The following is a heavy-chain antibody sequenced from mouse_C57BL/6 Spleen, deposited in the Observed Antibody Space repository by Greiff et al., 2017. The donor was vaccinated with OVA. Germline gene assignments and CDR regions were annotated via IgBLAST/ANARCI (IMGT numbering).Heavy chain of an antibody. CDR2: ISSGSSTI. Sequence: EVQLVESGGGLVKPGGSLKLSCAASGFTFSDYGMHWVRQAPEKGLEWVAYISSGSSTIYYADTVTGRFTISRDNAKNTLFLQMTSLRSEDTAMYYCARSYYYGSSWDYYFDYWGQGTTLTVSS. J-gene: IGHJ2*01. D-gene: IGHD1-1*01. V-gene: IGHV5-17*01. CDR3: ARSYYYGSSWDYYFDY. CDR1: GFTFSDYG.